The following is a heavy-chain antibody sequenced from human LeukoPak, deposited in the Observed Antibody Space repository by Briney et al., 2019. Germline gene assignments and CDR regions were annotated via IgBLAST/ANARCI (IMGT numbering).Heavy chain of an antibody. CDR2: INPNSGGT. CDR1: GYTFTGYY. D-gene: IGHD3-10*01. V-gene: IGHV1-2*06. CDR3: ARDYYGSGLRVRDY. Sequence: ASVKVSCKASGYTFTGYYMHWVRQAPGQGLEWMGRINPNSGGTNYAQKFQGRVTMTRDTSISTAYMELSRLRSDDTAVYYCARDYYGSGLRVRDYWGQGTLVTVSS. J-gene: IGHJ4*02.